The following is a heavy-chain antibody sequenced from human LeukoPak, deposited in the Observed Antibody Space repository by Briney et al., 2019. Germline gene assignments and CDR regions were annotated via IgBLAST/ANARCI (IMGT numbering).Heavy chain of an antibody. CDR2: ISSSSSYT. Sequence: GGSLRLSCAASGFTFSDYYMGWIRQAPGKGLEWVSYISSSSSYTNYADSVKGRFTISRDNAKNSLYLQMNSLRAEDTAVYYCARWELGYSLDYWGQGTLVTVSS. CDR3: ARWELGYSLDY. J-gene: IGHJ4*02. V-gene: IGHV3-11*03. D-gene: IGHD5-18*01. CDR1: GFTFSDYY.